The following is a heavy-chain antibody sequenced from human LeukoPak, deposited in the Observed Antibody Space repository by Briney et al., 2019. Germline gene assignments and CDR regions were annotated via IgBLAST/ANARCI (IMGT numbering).Heavy chain of an antibody. Sequence: GRSLRLSCTVSGFPFTDYVIHWVRQAPGKGLEWVAVTSADESIKSYSDSVRGRFTISRDNFKNILYLQMDSLGLEDTAVYFCARDPFLGGPDFLAYWGRGSLVTVSS. CDR1: GFPFTDYV. D-gene: IGHD1-26*01. CDR2: TSADESIK. J-gene: IGHJ4*02. V-gene: IGHV3-30*03. CDR3: ARDPFLGGPDFLAY.